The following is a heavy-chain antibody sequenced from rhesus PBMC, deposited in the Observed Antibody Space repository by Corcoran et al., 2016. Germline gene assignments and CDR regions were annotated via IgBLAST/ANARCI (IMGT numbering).Heavy chain of an antibody. CDR3: ARHLYYSGSYYFYDY. J-gene: IGHJ4*01. CDR1: GGSISSNY. Sequence: QLQLQESGPGLVKPSETLSVTCAVSGGSISSNYWSWIRQLPGKGLEWIGRIYGSASSTNYNPSLKSRVTLSVDTSKNQLSLKLSSVTAADTAVYYCARHLYYSGSYYFYDYWGQGVLVTVSS. CDR2: IYGSASST. V-gene: IGHV4-169*01. D-gene: IGHD3-16*01.